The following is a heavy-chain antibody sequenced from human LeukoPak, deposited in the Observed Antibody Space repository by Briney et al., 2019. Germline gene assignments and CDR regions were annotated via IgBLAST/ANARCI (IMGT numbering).Heavy chain of an antibody. CDR2: IYYSGST. J-gene: IGHJ5*02. CDR3: ASLRFEQLVSWFDP. V-gene: IGHV4-59*08. CDR1: GGSISSYY. D-gene: IGHD6-13*01. Sequence: SETLSLTCTVSGGSISSYYWSWIRQPPGKGLEWIGYIYYSGSTNYNPSLKSRVTISVDTSKNQFSLKLSSVTAADTAVYYCASLRFEQLVSWFDPWGQGTLVTVFS.